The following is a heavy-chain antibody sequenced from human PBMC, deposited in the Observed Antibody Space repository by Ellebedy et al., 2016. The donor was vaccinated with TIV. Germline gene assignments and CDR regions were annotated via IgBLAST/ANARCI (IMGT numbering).Heavy chain of an antibody. CDR3: ANEGIYSGIEA. CDR2: ISSRGTSI. J-gene: IGHJ6*02. V-gene: IGHV3-48*03. CDR1: GFRFSNYE. D-gene: IGHD1-1*01. Sequence: GESLKISCAASGFRFSNYEMNWVRQAPGKGLEWVAFISSRGTSIYYADSVKGRFTISRDNAQNSLYLQMSRLRAEDTAIYYCANEGIYSGIEAWGQGTTVTVAS.